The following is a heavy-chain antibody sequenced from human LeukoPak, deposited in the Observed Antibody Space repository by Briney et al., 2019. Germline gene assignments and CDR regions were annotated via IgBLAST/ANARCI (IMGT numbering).Heavy chain of an antibody. Sequence: GGSLRLSCAVSGFTFSSYRMNWVRQAPGKGLEWVSYISSSSSTIYYADAVKGRFTISRDNAKNSLYLQMNSLRAEDTAVYYCARDISQPGAQGYWGQGTLVTVSS. CDR2: ISSSSSTI. J-gene: IGHJ4*02. D-gene: IGHD3-10*01. CDR3: ARDISQPGAQGY. CDR1: GFTFSSYR. V-gene: IGHV3-48*01.